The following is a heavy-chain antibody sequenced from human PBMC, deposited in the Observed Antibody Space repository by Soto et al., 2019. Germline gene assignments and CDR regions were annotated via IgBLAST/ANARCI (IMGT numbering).Heavy chain of an antibody. CDR2: IYHSGST. D-gene: IGHD3-16*01. CDR1: GGSISSSNW. V-gene: IGHV4-4*02. Sequence: PSETLSLTCAVSGGSISSSNWWSWVRQPPGKGLEWIREIYHSGSTNYNPSLKSRVTISVDKSKNQFSLKLSSVTAADTAVYYCARDQGVMVYGMDVWGQGTTVTVSS. J-gene: IGHJ6*02. CDR3: ARDQGVMVYGMDV.